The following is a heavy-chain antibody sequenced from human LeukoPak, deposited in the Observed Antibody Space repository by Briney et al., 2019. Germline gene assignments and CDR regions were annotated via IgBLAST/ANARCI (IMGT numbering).Heavy chain of an antibody. CDR2: ISAYNGNT. D-gene: IGHD3-9*01. V-gene: IGHV1-18*01. CDR1: GYTFTSYG. Sequence: ALVKVSCKASGYTFTSYGISWVRQAPGQGLEWMGSISAYNGNTNYAQKLQGRVTITTDTSTSTAYMELRSLRPDDTAVYYCARGRELLRYFDWLIDFDYWGQGTLVTVSS. CDR3: ARGRELLRYFDWLIDFDY. J-gene: IGHJ4*02.